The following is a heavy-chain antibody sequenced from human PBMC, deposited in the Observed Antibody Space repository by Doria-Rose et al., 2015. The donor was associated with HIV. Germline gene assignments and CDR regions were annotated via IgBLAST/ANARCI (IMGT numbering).Heavy chain of an antibody. V-gene: IGHV4-30-4*01. CDR3: ARARNYGFPHFFDF. D-gene: IGHD3-10*01. Sequence: QVQLQESGPGLVWPSQTLSLTCTVSGDSISSGDSFWSWIRQPPGKGPEWIGYISSSGTTYYYPSLSRRLTISLDASKNQFSLNLNSVTAADTAVYYCARARNYGFPHFFDFWGQGTLVTVSS. CDR2: ISSSGTT. J-gene: IGHJ4*02. CDR1: GDSISSGDSF.